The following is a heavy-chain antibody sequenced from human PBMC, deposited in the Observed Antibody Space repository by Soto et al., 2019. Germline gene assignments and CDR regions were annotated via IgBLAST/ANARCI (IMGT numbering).Heavy chain of an antibody. CDR1: GYTFATSW. Sequence: GESLKISCKGSGYTFATSWIGWVRQTPGKGLEWMGIIYPGDSDTRYSPSFQGQVTISADKSISTAYLRWTSLKASDTAMYYCARQTPVVTAFDYWGQGTPVTVSS. CDR3: ARQTPVVTAFDY. CDR2: IYPGDSDT. V-gene: IGHV5-51*01. J-gene: IGHJ4*02. D-gene: IGHD2-21*02.